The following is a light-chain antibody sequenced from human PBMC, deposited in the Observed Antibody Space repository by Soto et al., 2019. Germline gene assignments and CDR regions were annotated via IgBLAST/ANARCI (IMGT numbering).Light chain of an antibody. V-gene: IGKV1-39*01. J-gene: IGKJ5*01. CDR1: QNVAHF. CDR3: QQNYSPPPIT. Sequence: DIQMTQAPSSRAASVGDRVTITCRASQNVAHFLNWYQQKPGKAPKLLLYATSSLHSGVPSRFSGSGFGTDFTLTIRSLQTEDFATYYCQQNYSPPPITFGQGTRLEIK. CDR2: ATS.